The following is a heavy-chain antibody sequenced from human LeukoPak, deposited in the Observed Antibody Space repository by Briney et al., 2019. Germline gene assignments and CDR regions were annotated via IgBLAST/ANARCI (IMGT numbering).Heavy chain of an antibody. CDR2: ISSSGGST. Sequence: GGSLRLSCAASGFTFSSYAMSWVRQAPGKVLEWVSAISSSGGSTYYADSVKGRFTISRDNSKNTLYLQMNSLRAEDTAVYYCAKDKAQYSSGWYDDYWGQGTLVTVSS. CDR3: AKDKAQYSSGWYDDY. CDR1: GFTFSSYA. V-gene: IGHV3-23*01. J-gene: IGHJ4*02. D-gene: IGHD6-19*01.